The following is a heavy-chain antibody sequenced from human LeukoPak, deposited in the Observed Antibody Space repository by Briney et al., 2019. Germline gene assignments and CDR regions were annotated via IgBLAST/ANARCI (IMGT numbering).Heavy chain of an antibody. CDR2: ISYDGSNK. CDR1: GFTFSSYG. V-gene: IGHV3-30*18. J-gene: IGHJ4*02. Sequence: PGRSLRLSCAASGFTFSSYGMHWVRQAPGKGLEWVAVISYDGSNKYYADSVKGRFTISRDNSKNTLYLQMNSLRAEDTAVYYCAKTNGILTGYHDYWGQGTLVTVSS. CDR3: AKTNGILTGYHDY. D-gene: IGHD3-9*01.